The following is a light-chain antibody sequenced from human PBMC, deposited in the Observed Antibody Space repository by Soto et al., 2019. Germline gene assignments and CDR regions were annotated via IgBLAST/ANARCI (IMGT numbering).Light chain of an antibody. CDR3: QTWGTGVVV. CDR2: LNSDASH. CDR1: SGHSSNA. Sequence: QPVLTQTPSASASLGASVTVTCTLSSGHSSNAVAWHQQQPEKGPRYLMRLNSDASHSKGDGIPYRCTGSSSGADRYLTSSRLQSEDEADYYCQTWGTGVVVFGGGTKLTVL. V-gene: IGLV4-69*01. J-gene: IGLJ3*02.